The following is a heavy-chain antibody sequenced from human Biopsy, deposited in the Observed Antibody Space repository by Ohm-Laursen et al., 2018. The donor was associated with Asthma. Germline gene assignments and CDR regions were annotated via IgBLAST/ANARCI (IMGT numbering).Heavy chain of an antibody. Sequence: TLSLTCPVSGASIKTDDHYWSWLRQPPGKGLEWFGFIHYSGSTSYNPSLKGGVTISVDTSKNQFSLKLSSVTAADTAVYYCARASVAASSNWFDPWGQGTLVTVPS. CDR2: IHYSGST. CDR3: ARASVAASSNWFDP. J-gene: IGHJ5*02. V-gene: IGHV4-30-4*01. CDR1: GASIKTDDHY. D-gene: IGHD6-19*01.